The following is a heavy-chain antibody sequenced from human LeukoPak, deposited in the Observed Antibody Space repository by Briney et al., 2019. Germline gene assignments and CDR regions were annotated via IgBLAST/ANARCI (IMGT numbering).Heavy chain of an antibody. CDR1: GGSISSYY. V-gene: IGHV4-4*07. CDR3: ARDRDRGYDFDY. Sequence: SETLSLTCTVSGGSISSYYWSWIRQPPGKGLEWIGRIYTSGSTNYNPSLKSRVTMSVDTSKNQLSLKLSSVTAADTAVYYCARDRDRGYDFDYWGQGTLVTVSS. J-gene: IGHJ4*02. CDR2: IYTSGST. D-gene: IGHD3-10*01.